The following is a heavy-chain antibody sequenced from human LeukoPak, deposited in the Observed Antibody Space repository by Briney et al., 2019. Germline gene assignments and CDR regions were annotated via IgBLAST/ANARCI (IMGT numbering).Heavy chain of an antibody. CDR3: ARDLRHCSGGSCYSRYYYYGMDV. CDR1: GGTFSSYA. J-gene: IGHJ6*02. D-gene: IGHD2-15*01. Sequence: ASVKVSCKASGGTFSSYAISWVRQAPGQGLEWMGRIIPILGIANYAQKFQGRVTITADKSTSTAYMELSSLRSEDTAVYYCARDLRHCSGGSCYSRYYYYGMDVWGQGTTVTVSS. V-gene: IGHV1-69*04. CDR2: IIPILGIA.